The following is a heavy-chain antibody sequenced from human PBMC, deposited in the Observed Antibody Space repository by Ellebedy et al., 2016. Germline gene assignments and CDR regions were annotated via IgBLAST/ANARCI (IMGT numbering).Heavy chain of an antibody. CDR3: TRVGFPVWFGEPGMDV. V-gene: IGHV3-73*01. CDR1: PLTLSGSA. D-gene: IGHD3-10*01. CDR2: IRSKANSYAT. Sequence: GESLKISXAASPLTLSGSAMHWLRQAPGKGLEWVGRIRSKANSYATAYAASVKGRFTISRDDSKNTAYLQMNSLKTEDTAVYYCTRVGFPVWFGEPGMDVWGQGTTVIVSS. J-gene: IGHJ6*02.